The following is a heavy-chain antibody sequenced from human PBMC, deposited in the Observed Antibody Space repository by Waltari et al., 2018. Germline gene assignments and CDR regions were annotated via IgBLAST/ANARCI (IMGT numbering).Heavy chain of an antibody. Sequence: VQLVESGGGLVQPGGSLSLARAASGFPFSRYCMTWVRQAPGKGLGWCSYSSSSSITIDYADAVKCRFTISRDNAKNSLYLQMNSLRAEDTAVYYCARESYSGGWYVDYWGQGTMVTVSS. D-gene: IGHD6-19*01. V-gene: IGHV3-48*01. CDR1: GFPFSRYC. J-gene: IGHJ4*02. CDR3: ARESYSGGWYVDY. CDR2: SSSSSITI.